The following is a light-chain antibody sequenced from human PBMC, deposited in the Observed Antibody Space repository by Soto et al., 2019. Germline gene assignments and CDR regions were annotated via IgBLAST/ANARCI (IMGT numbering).Light chain of an antibody. Sequence: IVLTQSPATPSLSPCERATLSCRASQSLTSSLVWYQQKPGQAPRHLIYGASSRATGIPDRFSGSGSGTDFTLTISRLEPEDFAVYYCQQYGSSPPGTFGQGTKVDIK. CDR1: QSLTSS. CDR3: QQYGSSPPGT. V-gene: IGKV3-20*01. CDR2: GAS. J-gene: IGKJ1*01.